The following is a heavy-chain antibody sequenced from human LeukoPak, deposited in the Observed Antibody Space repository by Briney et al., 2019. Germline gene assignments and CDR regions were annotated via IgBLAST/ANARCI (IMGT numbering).Heavy chain of an antibody. V-gene: IGHV4-34*01. Sequence: SETLSLTCAVYGGSFNGYYWSWIRQPPGKGLEWIGAINHSGSTNYNPSLKSRVTISVDMSKNQFSLKLDSVTAADTAVYYCARGRVRRDPWGQGTLVTVSS. CDR2: INHSGST. D-gene: IGHD3-3*01. CDR1: GGSFNGYY. J-gene: IGHJ5*02. CDR3: ARGRVRRDP.